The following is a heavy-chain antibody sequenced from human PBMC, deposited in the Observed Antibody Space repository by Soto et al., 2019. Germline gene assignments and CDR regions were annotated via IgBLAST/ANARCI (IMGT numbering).Heavy chain of an antibody. J-gene: IGHJ6*02. V-gene: IGHV3-33*06. CDR1: GFTFSSHA. CDR3: AKGAGLLMADTGAYYYNVLDV. D-gene: IGHD2-8*01. CDR2: IWHDGPHE. Sequence: QVQLVESGGGVVQPGRSLRLSCVGSGFTFSSHALHWVRQAPGKGREWVALIWHDGPHESYADSVKGRFTISRDNSKTTFYSDMTRLRAADAGVYYCAKGAGLLMADTGAYYYNVLDVWGQGTTVTVSS.